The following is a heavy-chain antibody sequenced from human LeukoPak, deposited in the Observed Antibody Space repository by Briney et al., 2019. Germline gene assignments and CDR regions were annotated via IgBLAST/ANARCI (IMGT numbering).Heavy chain of an antibody. V-gene: IGHV4-59*01. CDR3: AREGDITMVRGERTLGWFDP. D-gene: IGHD3-10*01. Sequence: SETLSVTCTVSGGSISSYYGSWIRQPPGRGLEWIGYIYFSGSTNYTPSLTSRVTISVDTSKNQFSLKLSSVTAADTAVYYCAREGDITMVRGERTLGWFDPWGQGTLVTVSS. CDR1: GGSISSYY. J-gene: IGHJ5*02. CDR2: IYFSGST.